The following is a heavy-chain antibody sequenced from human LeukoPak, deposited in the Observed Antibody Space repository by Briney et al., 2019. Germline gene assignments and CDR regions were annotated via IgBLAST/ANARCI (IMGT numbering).Heavy chain of an antibody. Sequence: SETLSLTCTVSGGSISRYYWSWIRRPPGKGREWVGYIDDSGNTDYNPSLKSQVTISVDRSKNQLSLKLSVVTAADTAVYYCARSDYHGSGSHTVFDAFDIWGQGTRVIVSS. CDR1: GGSISRYY. CDR3: ARSDYHGSGSHTVFDAFDI. CDR2: IDDSGNT. V-gene: IGHV4-59*01. J-gene: IGHJ3*02. D-gene: IGHD3-10*01.